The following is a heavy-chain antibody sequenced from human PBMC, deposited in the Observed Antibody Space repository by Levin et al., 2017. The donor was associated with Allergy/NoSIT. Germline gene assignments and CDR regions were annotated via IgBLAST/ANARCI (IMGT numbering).Heavy chain of an antibody. V-gene: IGHV4-38-2*01. J-gene: IGHJ5*02. CDR3: ARGTGSWYPWFDP. CDR2: IHHTGTT. Sequence: TASETLSLTCDVSGFSLRSGNYYWGWLRQPPGKGLEFIGTIHHTGTTYYTLAFQSRVNMSVDTSKNQFSLQFTSLSAADTAVYYCARGTGSWYPWFDPWGQGTLVTVSS. CDR1: GFSLRSGNYY. D-gene: IGHD6-13*01.